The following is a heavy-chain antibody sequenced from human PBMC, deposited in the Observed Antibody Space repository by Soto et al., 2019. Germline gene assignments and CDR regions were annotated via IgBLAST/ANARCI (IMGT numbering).Heavy chain of an antibody. CDR2: ISGSGGST. D-gene: IGHD2-15*01. CDR1: GFTFSSYA. Sequence: EVQLLESGGGLVQPGGSLRLSCAASGFTFSSYAMSWVRQAPGKGLEWVSAISGSGGSTYYADSVKGRFTISRDNSKNTLYLQMNSLRAEDTAVYYCAKGGYCSGGSCYYLDYWGQGTMVTVSS. CDR3: AKGGYCSGGSCYYLDY. V-gene: IGHV3-23*01. J-gene: IGHJ4*02.